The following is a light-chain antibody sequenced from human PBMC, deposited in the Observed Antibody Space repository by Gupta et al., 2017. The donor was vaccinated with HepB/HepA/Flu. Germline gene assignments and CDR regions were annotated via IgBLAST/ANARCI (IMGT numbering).Light chain of an antibody. Sequence: QSVLTQPPSVSAAPGQKVTISCSGSSSNIGKNHVSWYQQVPGTAPKLLIYDTNKRPSGIPDRFSASKSGTSATLGITGLQIGDEANYYCGTWDSSLSVVVFGGGTKLTVL. CDR1: SSNIGKNH. CDR3: GTWDSSLSVVV. J-gene: IGLJ2*01. V-gene: IGLV1-51*01. CDR2: DTN.